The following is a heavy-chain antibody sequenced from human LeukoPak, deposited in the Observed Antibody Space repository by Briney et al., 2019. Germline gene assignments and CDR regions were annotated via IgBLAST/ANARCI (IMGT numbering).Heavy chain of an antibody. V-gene: IGHV1-2*04. Sequence: ASVKVSCKASGYAFTGYYMHWVRQAPGQGLEWMGWINPNSGGTNYAQKFQGWVTMTRDTSISTAYMELSRLRSDDTAVYYCARGQRGTSIAAAGTVDYWGQGTLVTVSS. J-gene: IGHJ4*02. CDR3: ARGQRGTSIAAAGTVDY. CDR2: INPNSGGT. D-gene: IGHD6-13*01. CDR1: GYAFTGYY.